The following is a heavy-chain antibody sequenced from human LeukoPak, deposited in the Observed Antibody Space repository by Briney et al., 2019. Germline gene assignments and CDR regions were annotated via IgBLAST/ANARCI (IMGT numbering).Heavy chain of an antibody. Sequence: SETLSLTCVVSGYSISSGYYWGWIRQPPGKGLEWIGSIYHSGSTYYNPSLKSRVTISVDMSKNQFSLKLSSVTAADTAVYYCARDSGGWIGYFDYWGQGTLVTVSS. J-gene: IGHJ4*02. D-gene: IGHD6-19*01. CDR1: GYSISSGYY. V-gene: IGHV4-38-2*02. CDR3: ARDSGGWIGYFDY. CDR2: IYHSGST.